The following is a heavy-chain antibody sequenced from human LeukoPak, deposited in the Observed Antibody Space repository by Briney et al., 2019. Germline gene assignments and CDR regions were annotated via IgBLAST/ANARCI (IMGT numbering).Heavy chain of an antibody. CDR2: IYSGGST. V-gene: IGHV3-53*05. Sequence: GGSLRLSCAASGFTVSSNYMSWVRQAPGKGLEWVSVIYSGGSTYYADSVKGRFTISRDNSKNTLYLQMNSLRAEDTAVYYCAKDGRNYYGSSGYYYLDYWGQGTLVTVSS. D-gene: IGHD3-22*01. J-gene: IGHJ4*02. CDR3: AKDGRNYYGSSGYYYLDY. CDR1: GFTVSSNY.